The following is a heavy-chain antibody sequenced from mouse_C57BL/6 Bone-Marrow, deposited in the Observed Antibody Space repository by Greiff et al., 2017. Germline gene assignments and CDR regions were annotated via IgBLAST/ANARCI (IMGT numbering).Heavy chain of an antibody. Sequence: EVQLQESGAELVRPGASVRLSRTASGFNIKDDYMHWVKQRPEQGLEWIGWIDPEDGNTECASKFQGKATITADTSSNTAYLQLSSLTSEDTAVYYCSTLRNWGQGTTLTVSS. V-gene: IGHV14-4*01. CDR1: GFNIKDDY. J-gene: IGHJ2*01. CDR2: IDPEDGNT. CDR3: STLRN.